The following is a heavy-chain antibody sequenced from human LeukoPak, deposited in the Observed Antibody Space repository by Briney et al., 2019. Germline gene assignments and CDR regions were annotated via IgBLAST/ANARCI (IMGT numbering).Heavy chain of an antibody. CDR3: ARDGEQHYYYYYMDV. V-gene: IGHV3-21*01. D-gene: IGHD1/OR15-1a*01. CDR2: ISSSSSYI. J-gene: IGHJ6*03. CDR1: GFTFSSYS. Sequence: GGSLRLSCAASGFTFSSYSMNWVRQAPGKGLEWVSSISSSSSYIYYADSVKGRFTISRDNAKNSLYLQMNSLRAEDTAVYCCARDGEQHYYYYYMDVWGKGTTVTVSS.